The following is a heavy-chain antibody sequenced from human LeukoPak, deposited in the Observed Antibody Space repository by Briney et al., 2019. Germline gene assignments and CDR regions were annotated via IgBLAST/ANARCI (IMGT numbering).Heavy chain of an antibody. CDR2: IYHSGST. D-gene: IGHD6-19*01. CDR1: GYSISSGYY. CDR3: ARGRSSGWGANFDY. Sequence: PSETLSLTCTVSGYSISSGYYWGWIRQPPGKGLEWIGSIYHSGSTYYNPSLKSRVTMSVDTSKNQFSLKLSSVTAADTAVYYCARGRSSGWGANFDYWGQGTLVTVSS. V-gene: IGHV4-38-2*02. J-gene: IGHJ4*02.